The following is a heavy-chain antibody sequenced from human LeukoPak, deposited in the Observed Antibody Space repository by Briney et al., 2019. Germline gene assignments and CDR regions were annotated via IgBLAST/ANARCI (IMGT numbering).Heavy chain of an antibody. CDR2: INHSGST. CDR3: ARRLGPADC. D-gene: IGHD3-16*01. V-gene: IGHV4-38-2*01. Sequence: SETLSLTCAVSGYPISSGFYWGWIRQPPGKGLEWIASINHSGSTQYNLSLKSRVTISVDTSKNQLSLKLSSVTAADTAVYYCARRLGPADCWGQGTLVTVSS. CDR1: GYPISSGFY. J-gene: IGHJ4*02.